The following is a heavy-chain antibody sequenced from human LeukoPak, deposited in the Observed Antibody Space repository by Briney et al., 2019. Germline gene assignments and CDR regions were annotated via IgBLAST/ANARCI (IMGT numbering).Heavy chain of an antibody. CDR2: ISSSGSTI. V-gene: IGHV3-48*03. Sequence: PGGSLRLPCAGSGFTFSSYEMNWVRQAPGKGLEWVSYISSSGSTIYYADSVKGRFTISRDNAKNSLYLQMNSLRAEDTAVYYCARVTWINYFDYWGQGTLVTVSS. D-gene: IGHD5-12*01. CDR3: ARVTWINYFDY. CDR1: GFTFSSYE. J-gene: IGHJ4*02.